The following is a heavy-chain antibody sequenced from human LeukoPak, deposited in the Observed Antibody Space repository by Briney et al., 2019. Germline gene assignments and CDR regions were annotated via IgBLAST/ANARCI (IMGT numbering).Heavy chain of an antibody. Sequence: QPGRSLRLSCAASGFTFSSYDMHWVRQAPGKGLEWVAVISYDGSNKYYADSVRGRFTISRDNSKNTLYLQMNSLRAEDTAVYYCARDFSGWDSSGWLDYWGQGTLVTVSS. CDR3: ARDFSGWDSSGWLDY. V-gene: IGHV3-30*04. CDR1: GFTFSSYD. J-gene: IGHJ4*02. CDR2: ISYDGSNK. D-gene: IGHD6-19*01.